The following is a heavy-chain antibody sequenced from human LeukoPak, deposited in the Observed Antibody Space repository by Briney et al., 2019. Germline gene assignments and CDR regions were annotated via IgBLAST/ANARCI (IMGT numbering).Heavy chain of an antibody. D-gene: IGHD3-10*01. CDR1: GFTFSDYY. CDR3: ARDERFGELLWGYYYGMDV. CDR2: ISSSGSTI. Sequence: GGSLRLSCAASGFTFSDYYMSWIRQAPGKGLEWVSYISSSGSTIYYADSVKGRFTISRDNAKNSLYLQMNSLRAEDTAVYYCARDERFGELLWGYYYGMDVWGQGTTVTVSS. J-gene: IGHJ6*02. V-gene: IGHV3-11*04.